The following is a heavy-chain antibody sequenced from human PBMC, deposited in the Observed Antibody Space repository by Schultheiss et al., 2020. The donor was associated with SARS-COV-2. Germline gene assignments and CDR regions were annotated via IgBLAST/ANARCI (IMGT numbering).Heavy chain of an antibody. CDR2: ISYDGSDK. D-gene: IGHD2-21*02. CDR1: GFTFNSYG. CDR3: ARGEAYCGGDCYSPDY. Sequence: SLKISCAASGFTFNSYGMHWVRQAPGKGLEWVAAISYDGSDKYYADSVKGRFTISRDNSKNTLYLQMNSLRAEDTAVYYCARGEAYCGGDCYSPDYWGQGSLVTVSS. V-gene: IGHV3-30*03. J-gene: IGHJ4*02.